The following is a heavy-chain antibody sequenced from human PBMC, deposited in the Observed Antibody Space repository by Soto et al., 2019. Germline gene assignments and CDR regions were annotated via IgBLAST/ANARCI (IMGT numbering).Heavy chain of an antibody. D-gene: IGHD3-22*01. Sequence: GESLKISCRVSGYSFTSYWISWVRQMPGKGLEWMGRIDPTDSYANYSPSFQGHVTFSVDRSINTAYLQWSSLKAPDTAVYYCARLNSRHGTNGQLDYWGQGTMVTVYS. V-gene: IGHV5-10-1*01. J-gene: IGHJ4*02. CDR3: ARLNSRHGTNGQLDY. CDR2: IDPTDSYA. CDR1: GYSFTSYW.